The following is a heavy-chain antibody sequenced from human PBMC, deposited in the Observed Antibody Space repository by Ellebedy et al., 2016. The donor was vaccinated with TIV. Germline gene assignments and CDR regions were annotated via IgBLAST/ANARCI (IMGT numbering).Heavy chain of an antibody. J-gene: IGHJ4*02. CDR3: ASQHGSAWMEYYFDY. CDR2: IYTGGST. D-gene: IGHD2-15*01. V-gene: IGHV3-53*01. CDR1: GFTVSSNY. Sequence: GESLKISCAASGFTVSSNYMSWVRQAPGKGLEWVSVIYTGGSTSYPDSVKGRFTISRDSSKNTLYLQMNSLRADDTAVYYCASQHGSAWMEYYFDYWGQGTLVTVSS.